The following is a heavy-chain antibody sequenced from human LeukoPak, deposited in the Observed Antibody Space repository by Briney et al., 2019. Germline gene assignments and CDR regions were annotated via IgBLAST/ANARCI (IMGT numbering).Heavy chain of an antibody. J-gene: IGHJ5*02. CDR3: ARGRNYGSGSYYWFDP. CDR2: IYYSGST. V-gene: IGHV4-31*03. Sequence: SETLSLTCTVSGGSISSGGYYWSWIRQHPGKGLEWIGYIYYSGSTYYNPSLKSRVTISVDTSKNQFSLKLSSVTAADTAVYYCARGRNYGSGSYYWFDPWGQGTLVTVSS. CDR1: GGSISSGGYY. D-gene: IGHD3-10*01.